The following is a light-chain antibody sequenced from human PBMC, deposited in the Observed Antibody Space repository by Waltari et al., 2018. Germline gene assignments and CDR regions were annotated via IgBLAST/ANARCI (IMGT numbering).Light chain of an antibody. Sequence: VIWMTQSPSLLSASPGDRVTITCRMSQGISTYLAWYQQKPGRAPDLLIYGASILHSGVPSRFSGSGSGTDFTLTISSLQSDDLATYYCLQLSDDPRTFGQGTKVEIK. CDR1: QGISTY. CDR2: GAS. CDR3: LQLSDDPRT. J-gene: IGKJ1*01. V-gene: IGKV1D-8*03.